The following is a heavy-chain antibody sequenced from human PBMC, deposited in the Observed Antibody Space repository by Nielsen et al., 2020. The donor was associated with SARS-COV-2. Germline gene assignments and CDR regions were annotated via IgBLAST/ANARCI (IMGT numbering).Heavy chain of an antibody. CDR3: AKDDTTLATNFFDS. CDR2: ISGGGGST. Sequence: ETLSLTCTVSGGSISSGGYYWSWVRQAPGKGLEWVSAISGGGGSTYFADSVKGRFTISRDDSKNTLYLQMNSLRAEDTALYYCAKDDTTLATNFFDSWGQGTLVTVSS. D-gene: IGHD5-12*01. V-gene: IGHV3-23*01. CDR1: GGSISSGGYY. J-gene: IGHJ4*02.